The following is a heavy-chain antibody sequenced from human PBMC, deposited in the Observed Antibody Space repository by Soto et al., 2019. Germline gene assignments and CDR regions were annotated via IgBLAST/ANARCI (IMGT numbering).Heavy chain of an antibody. Sequence: QVQLVQSGAEVKKPGASVRVSCTASGFPFSAFAIHWVRQAPGQGLEWMGWINPGTGDTKYSQRIQGRATFTSDTSASTVFLELSSLTCQVTAVDFWARAAGWWQLLPYWVDPWCQGALVTVSS. J-gene: IGHJ5*02. V-gene: IGHV1-3*01. CDR3: ARAAGWWQLLPYWVDP. CDR2: INPGTGDT. CDR1: GFPFSAFA. D-gene: IGHD2-15*01.